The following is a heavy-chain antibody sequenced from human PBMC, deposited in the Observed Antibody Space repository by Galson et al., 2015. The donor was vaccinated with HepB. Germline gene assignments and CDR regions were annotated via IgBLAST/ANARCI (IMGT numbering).Heavy chain of an antibody. Sequence: QSGAEVKKPGESLKISCKASGYTFANYWIGWMRQMPGKGLEWMGIIYPGDFDTRYSPSFQGRVSMSADKSITTVYLQWSSLKASDTAIYYCARRERSCFDGNCDFYWFDSWGQGTLVTVSS. CDR2: IYPGDFDT. CDR1: GYTFANYW. D-gene: IGHD2-21*01. J-gene: IGHJ5*01. CDR3: ARRERSCFDGNCDFYWFDS. V-gene: IGHV5-51*01.